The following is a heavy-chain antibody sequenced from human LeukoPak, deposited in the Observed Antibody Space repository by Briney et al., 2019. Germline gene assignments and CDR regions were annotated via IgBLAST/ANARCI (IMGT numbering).Heavy chain of an antibody. CDR3: AIRYGSGEKYYYYYYMDV. D-gene: IGHD3-10*01. V-gene: IGHV1-8*01. CDR2: MNPNSGNT. CDR1: GYTFTSYD. Sequence: ASVKVSCKASGYTFTSYDINWVRQATGQGLEWVGWMNPNSGNTGYAQKFQGRVTMTRNTSISTAYMELSSLRSEDTAVYYCAIRYGSGEKYYYYYYMDVWGKGTTVTASS. J-gene: IGHJ6*03.